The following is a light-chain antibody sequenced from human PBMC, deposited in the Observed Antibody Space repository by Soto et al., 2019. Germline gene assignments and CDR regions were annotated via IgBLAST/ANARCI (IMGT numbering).Light chain of an antibody. CDR1: QSVSNN. CDR3: QQSYSTPQT. Sequence: EIVMTQSPATLSVSPGERATLSCRASQSVSNNLAWYQQKPGQAPRLLIYGAYTRATGIPARFSGSGSETDFTLTISSLQPADFATYYCQQSYSTPQTFGQGTKVDIK. V-gene: IGKV3-15*01. J-gene: IGKJ1*01. CDR2: GAY.